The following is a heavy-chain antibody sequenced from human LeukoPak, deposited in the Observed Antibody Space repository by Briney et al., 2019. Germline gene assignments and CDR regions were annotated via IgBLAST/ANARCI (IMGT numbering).Heavy chain of an antibody. D-gene: IGHD6-25*01. J-gene: IGHJ4*02. V-gene: IGHV4-4*02. CDR2: IYHSGST. Sequence: GSLRLSCAASGFTFSTYSMIWVRQAPGKGLEWIGEIYHSGSTNYNPSLKSRVTISVDNSNNQFSLKVSSVTAADTAVYYCARLAAYWGQGTLVTVSS. CDR3: ARLAAY. CDR1: GFTFSTYSM.